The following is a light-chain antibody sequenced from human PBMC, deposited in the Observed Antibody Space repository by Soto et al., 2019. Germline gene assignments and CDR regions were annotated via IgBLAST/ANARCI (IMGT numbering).Light chain of an antibody. CDR1: QTVRSGY. Sequence: EIVLTQSPGTLSLSPGDRATLSCRASQTVRSGYLAWYQQRSGQPPRLLIYGASSRATDIPDRFSGSGSETDFSLTISSLEPEDFAVYYCQQYGTSPWTFXQGTKVDIK. CDR3: QQYGTSPWT. V-gene: IGKV3-20*01. J-gene: IGKJ1*01. CDR2: GAS.